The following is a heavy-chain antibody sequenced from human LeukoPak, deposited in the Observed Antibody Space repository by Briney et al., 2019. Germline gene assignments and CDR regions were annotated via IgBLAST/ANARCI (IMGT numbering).Heavy chain of an antibody. J-gene: IGHJ4*02. CDR2: MNPNTGGT. Sequence: ASVKVSRKASGYTFTGYYLHWVRQAPGQGLEWMGCMNPNTGGTNSAQKFQGRVTMTSDTSLSTAYMELSGLRSDDTAVYYCVRDKNPTVFDYWGQGALVTVSS. V-gene: IGHV1-2*02. CDR3: VRDKNPTVFDY. CDR1: GYTFTGYY.